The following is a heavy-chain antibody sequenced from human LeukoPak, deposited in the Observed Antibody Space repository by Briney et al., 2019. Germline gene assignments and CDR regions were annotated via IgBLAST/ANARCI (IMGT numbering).Heavy chain of an antibody. D-gene: IGHD6-19*01. CDR2: ISSSGSTI. CDR3: ARTVAGLYYFDY. Sequence: GGSLRLSCAASEFTFGSYWMSWVRQVPGKGLEWVSYISSSGSTIYYADSVKGRFTISRDNAKNTLYLQMNSLRAEDTAVYYCARTVAGLYYFDYWGQGTLVTVSS. CDR1: EFTFGSYW. J-gene: IGHJ4*02. V-gene: IGHV3-48*04.